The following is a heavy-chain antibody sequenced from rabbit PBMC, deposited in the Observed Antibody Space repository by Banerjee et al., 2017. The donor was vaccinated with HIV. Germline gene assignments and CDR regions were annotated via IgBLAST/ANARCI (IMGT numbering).Heavy chain of an antibody. D-gene: IGHD4-1*01. V-gene: IGHV1S43*01. Sequence: QEQLEESGGGLVTPGRTLTLSCTASGFDFSSYYMSWVRQAPGKGLEWIGIIYIGKGSTDYASWVNGRFTISNNTNQNTLYLQLNSLTAADTASYFCARDLAGVIGWNFNLWGQGTLVTVS. CDR2: IYIGKGST. CDR3: ARDLAGVIGWNFNL. J-gene: IGHJ4*01. CDR1: GFDFSSYY.